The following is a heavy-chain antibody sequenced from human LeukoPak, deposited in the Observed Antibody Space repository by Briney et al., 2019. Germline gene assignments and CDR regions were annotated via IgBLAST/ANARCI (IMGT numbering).Heavy chain of an antibody. CDR3: ASKWFCGGDCYYQIDF. D-gene: IGHD2-21*02. CDR1: GFTFSSYA. J-gene: IGHJ4*02. Sequence: PGGSLRLSCAASGFTFSSYAMSWVRQAPGKGLEWVSAISGSGGSTYYADSVKGRFTISGDNSKNTLYLQMNSLRPEDTAVYYCASKWFCGGDCYYQIDFWGQGILVTVSS. CDR2: ISGSGGST. V-gene: IGHV3-23*01.